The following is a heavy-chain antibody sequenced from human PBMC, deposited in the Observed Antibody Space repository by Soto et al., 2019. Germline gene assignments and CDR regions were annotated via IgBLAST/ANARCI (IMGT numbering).Heavy chain of an antibody. J-gene: IGHJ5*02. D-gene: IGHD3-10*01. CDR1: GGSISSGGYY. CDR3: ARDNPTYYYGSGAPGNLFDP. Sequence: SETLSLTCTVSGGSISSGGYYWSWIRQHPGKGLEWIGYIYYSGSTYYNPSLKSRVTISVDTSKNQFSLKLSSVTAADTAVYYCARDNPTYYYGSGAPGNLFDPWGQGTLVTVSS. V-gene: IGHV4-31*03. CDR2: IYYSGST.